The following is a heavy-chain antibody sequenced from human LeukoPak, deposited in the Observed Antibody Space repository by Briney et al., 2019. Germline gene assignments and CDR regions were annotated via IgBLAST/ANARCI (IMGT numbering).Heavy chain of an antibody. D-gene: IGHD6-13*01. Sequence: PGGSLRLSCAASGFIFSSYAMHWVRQAPGKGLEYVSAISSNGGSTYYANSVKGRFTISRDNSKNTLYLQMGSLRAEDMAVYYCARYSSSFDYWGQGTLVTVSS. J-gene: IGHJ4*02. V-gene: IGHV3-64*01. CDR1: GFIFSSYA. CDR2: ISSNGGST. CDR3: ARYSSSFDY.